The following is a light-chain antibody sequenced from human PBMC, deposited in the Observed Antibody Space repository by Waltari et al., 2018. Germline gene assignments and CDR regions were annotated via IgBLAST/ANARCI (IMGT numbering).Light chain of an antibody. Sequence: QSALTQPASVSGSPGQSITISCTGTSSDVDNSNFVSWYQQHPGKAPKLMIYGVSKRPSGVSDRFSGSKSGNTASLTISGLQAEDEADYYCSSYTNIITYVFGTGTKVTVL. CDR2: GVS. V-gene: IGLV2-14*01. J-gene: IGLJ1*01. CDR1: SSDVDNSNF. CDR3: SSYTNIITYV.